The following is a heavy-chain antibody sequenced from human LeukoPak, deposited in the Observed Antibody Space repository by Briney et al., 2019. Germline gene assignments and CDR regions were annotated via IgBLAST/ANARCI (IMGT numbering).Heavy chain of an antibody. J-gene: IGHJ5*02. CDR3: ALHHGSYYLGRWCDP. Sequence: GGSLRRSCAASGFTFSSYDMSWVRQAPGKGLEWVSGVSGSGDSTHYADSVKGRFTISRDNSKNTLYLQMNSLRAEDTAVYYCALHHGSYYLGRWCDPWGQGTLVTVSS. V-gene: IGHV3-23*01. CDR1: GFTFSSYD. CDR2: VSGSGDST. D-gene: IGHD1-26*01.